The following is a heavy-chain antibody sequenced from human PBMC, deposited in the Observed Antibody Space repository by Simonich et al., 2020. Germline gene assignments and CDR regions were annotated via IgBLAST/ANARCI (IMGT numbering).Heavy chain of an antibody. Sequence: QVQLVQSGAEVKKPGASVKVSCKASGYTFTGYYMHWVRQAPGQGLEWMGRSNPNSGGTNYAQKFQGRVTMTRDTSISTAYMELSRLRSDDTAVYYCARDPVVPAAIRNAFDIWGQGTMVTVSS. CDR1: GYTFTGYY. CDR2: SNPNSGGT. V-gene: IGHV1-2*02. D-gene: IGHD2-2*01. CDR3: ARDPVVPAAIRNAFDI. J-gene: IGHJ3*02.